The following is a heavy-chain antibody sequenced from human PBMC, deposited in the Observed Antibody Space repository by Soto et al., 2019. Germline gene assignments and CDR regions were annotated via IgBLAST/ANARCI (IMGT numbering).Heavy chain of an antibody. CDR2: IYYSGST. Sequence: EIXSLTCTVXGGSXXXXXXYWXWIRQXPGKGLEWIGSIYYSGSTYYNQSLKSRVTISVDTSKNQFSLKLSSVTAADTAVYYCAITQEYCSGGSCYRGYFDLWGRGTLVTVSS. CDR1: GGSXXXXXXY. J-gene: IGHJ2*01. CDR3: AITQEYCSGGSCYRGYFDL. V-gene: IGHV4-39*01. D-gene: IGHD2-15*01.